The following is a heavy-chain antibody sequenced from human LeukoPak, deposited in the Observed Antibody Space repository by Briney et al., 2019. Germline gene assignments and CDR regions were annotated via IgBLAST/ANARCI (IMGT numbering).Heavy chain of an antibody. J-gene: IGHJ5*02. Sequence: PGGSLRLSCAASGFTFSSYEMNWVRQAPGKGLEWVSYISSSGSTIYYADSVKGRFTISRDNSKNTLYLQMNNLRVEDTAVYYCAGHDWFDPWGQGTLVTVSS. CDR1: GFTFSSYE. CDR3: AGHDWFDP. CDR2: ISSSGSTI. V-gene: IGHV3-48*03.